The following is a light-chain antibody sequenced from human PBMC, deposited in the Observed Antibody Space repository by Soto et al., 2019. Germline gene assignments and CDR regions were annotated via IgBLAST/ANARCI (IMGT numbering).Light chain of an antibody. J-gene: IGLJ1*01. CDR3: NSYSSSTFYV. CDR2: QVT. V-gene: IGLV2-14*01. Sequence: QSALAQPASVSGSPGQSITISCTGSSSDIASFNYVSWYQQYPGKAPKLLIYQVTSRASGVSHRFSGSNFGDTASLTISGLQPEDEAEYYCNSYSSSTFYVFGTGTKLTVL. CDR1: SSDIASFNY.